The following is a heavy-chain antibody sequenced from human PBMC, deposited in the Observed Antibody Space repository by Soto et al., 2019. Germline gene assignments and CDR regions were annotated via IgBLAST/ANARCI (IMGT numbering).Heavy chain of an antibody. D-gene: IGHD2-2*01. CDR3: ARRSSTSSYAMDV. Sequence: QVQLQEPGPGLVKPSQTLSLTCTVSGGSSRSGDYYWSWIRQPPEKGLEWIGYISYSGTTYYSPSLKSRVTISSDTSKNQFSLKLSSVTAADTAVYYCARRSSTSSYAMDVWGQGTTVTVSS. CDR2: ISYSGTT. V-gene: IGHV4-30-4*01. J-gene: IGHJ6*02. CDR1: GGSSRSGDYY.